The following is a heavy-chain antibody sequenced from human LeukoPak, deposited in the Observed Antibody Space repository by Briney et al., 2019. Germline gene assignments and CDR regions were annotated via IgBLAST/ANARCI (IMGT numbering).Heavy chain of an antibody. J-gene: IGHJ5*02. CDR2: MNPNSGNT. CDR1: GYTFTSYD. V-gene: IGHV1-8*01. CDR3: ARTVAQGRRATTYNWFDP. D-gene: IGHD2-15*01. Sequence: ASVKVSCKASGYTFTSYDINWVRQATGQGLEWMGWMNPNSGNTGYAQKFQGRVTMTRNTSISTAYMELSSLRSEDTAVYYCARTVAQGRRATTYNWFDPWGQGTLVTVSS.